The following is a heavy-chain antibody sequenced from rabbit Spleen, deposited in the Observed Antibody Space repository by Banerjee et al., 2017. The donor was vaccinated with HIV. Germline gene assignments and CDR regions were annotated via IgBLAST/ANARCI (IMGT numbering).Heavy chain of an antibody. V-gene: IGHV1S45*01. CDR2: INAVTGKA. CDR3: ARDAGTIGYFFTL. CDR1: GFSFSNKAV. J-gene: IGHJ4*01. Sequence: QEQLVESGGGLVKPEGSLKLSCTASGFSFSNKAVMCWVRQAPGKGLEWIACINAVTGKAVYASWAKGRFTFSKTSSTTVTLQMTSLTVADTATYFCARDAGTIGYFFTLWGQGTLVTVS. D-gene: IGHD4-2*01.